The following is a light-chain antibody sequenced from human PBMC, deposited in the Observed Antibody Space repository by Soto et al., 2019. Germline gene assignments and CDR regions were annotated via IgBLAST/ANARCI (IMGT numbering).Light chain of an antibody. J-gene: IGKJ2*01. Sequence: EIVMTQSPATLSVPPGERATLSCRASQSVSGHLAWYQQKHGQPPRLLIYGAPTRATDIPARFSGSGSGTEFTLTVSSLQSEDFSVYYCQHYDNWHHTFGQGTKLDIK. CDR3: QHYDNWHHT. CDR1: QSVSGH. CDR2: GAP. V-gene: IGKV3-15*01.